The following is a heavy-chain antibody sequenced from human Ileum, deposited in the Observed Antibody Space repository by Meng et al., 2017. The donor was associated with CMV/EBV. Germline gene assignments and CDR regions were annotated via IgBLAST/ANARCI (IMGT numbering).Heavy chain of an antibody. J-gene: IGHJ4*02. CDR3: VRGRTNFDY. Sequence: PCTVSGYPVSSGSYYWTWIRQSPGKGLEWIGYSYYSGISDYNPSLKSRVTISVDTSMNQFSLKLDSVTAADTAVYYCVRGRTNFDYWGPGTLVTVSS. V-gene: IGHV4-61*01. CDR1: GYPVSSGSYY. D-gene: IGHD1-14*01. CDR2: SYYSGIS.